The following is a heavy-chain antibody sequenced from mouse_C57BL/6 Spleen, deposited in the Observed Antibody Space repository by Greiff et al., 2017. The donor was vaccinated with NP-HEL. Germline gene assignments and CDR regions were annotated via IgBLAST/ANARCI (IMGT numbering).Heavy chain of an antibody. CDR1: GFNIKDYY. J-gene: IGHJ2*01. D-gene: IGHD4-1*01. CDR3: ARSRGNWDEGY. V-gene: IGHV14-2*01. Sequence: EVQLQQSGAELVKPGASVKLSCTASGFNIKDYYMHWVKQRTEQGLEWIGRIDPEDGETKYAPQFQGKATITADTSSNTAYLQLSSLTSEDTAVYYCARSRGNWDEGYWGQGTTLTVSS. CDR2: IDPEDGET.